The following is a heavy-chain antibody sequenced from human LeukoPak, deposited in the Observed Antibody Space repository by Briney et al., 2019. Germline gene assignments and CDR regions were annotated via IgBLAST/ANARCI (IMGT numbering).Heavy chain of an antibody. D-gene: IGHD5-12*01. Sequence: PRASVKVSCKASGYTFTGYYMHWVRQATGQGLEWMGWMNPNSGNTGYAQKFQGRVTMTRNTSISTAYMELSSLRSEDTAVYYCARDSHSGYGTYYYYYYGMDVWGQGTTVTVSS. CDR2: MNPNSGNT. V-gene: IGHV1-8*02. J-gene: IGHJ6*02. CDR1: GYTFTGYY. CDR3: ARDSHSGYGTYYYYYYGMDV.